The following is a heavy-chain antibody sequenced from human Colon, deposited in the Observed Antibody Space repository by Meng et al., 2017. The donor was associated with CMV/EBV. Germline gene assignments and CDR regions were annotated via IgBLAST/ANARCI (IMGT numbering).Heavy chain of an antibody. CDR3: ARDRLEGDYSGPGF. V-gene: IGHV3-21*01. D-gene: IGHD1-1*01. CDR1: GFTFSRYS. Sequence: GGSLRLSCAASGFTFSRYSMDWLRQAPGKGLEWVSSISRDSGSIYYSNSVRGRFTISRDDAENSLYLQMNSLRAEDTAFYYCARDRLEGDYSGPGFWGQGTLVTVSS. J-gene: IGHJ4*02. CDR2: ISRDSGSI.